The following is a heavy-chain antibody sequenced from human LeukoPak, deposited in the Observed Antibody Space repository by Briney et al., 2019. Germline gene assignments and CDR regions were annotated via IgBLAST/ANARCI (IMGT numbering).Heavy chain of an antibody. CDR2: IQQDRSEK. Sequence: GGSLRLSCAASGFTFSSYWMSWVRQAPGKGLEWVANIQQDRSEKYYVDSVKGRFITSRDKAKNSLYLQMNSLRDEDKAVYYCSMGPYNSLTGYLYYWGQGTLVTVSS. CDR1: GFTFSSYW. D-gene: IGHD3-9*01. CDR3: SMGPYNSLTGYLYY. J-gene: IGHJ4*02. V-gene: IGHV3-7*05.